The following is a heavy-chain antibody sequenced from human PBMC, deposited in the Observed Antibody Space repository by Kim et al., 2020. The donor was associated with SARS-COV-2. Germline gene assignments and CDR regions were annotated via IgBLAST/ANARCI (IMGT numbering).Heavy chain of an antibody. Sequence: GGSLRLSCAASGFTFSSYAMSWVRQAPGKGLEWVSAISGSGGSTYYADSVKGRFTISRDNSKNTLYLQMNSLRAEDTAVYYCAKNIAAAGGLAEYFQHWGQGTLVTVSS. D-gene: IGHD6-13*01. CDR2: ISGSGGST. CDR1: GFTFSSYA. V-gene: IGHV3-23*01. CDR3: AKNIAAAGGLAEYFQH. J-gene: IGHJ1*01.